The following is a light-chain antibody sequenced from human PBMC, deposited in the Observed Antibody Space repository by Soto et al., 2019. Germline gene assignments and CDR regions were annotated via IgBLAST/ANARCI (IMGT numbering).Light chain of an antibody. CDR3: QQRSNWPPYT. V-gene: IGKV3-11*01. CDR2: DAS. J-gene: IGKJ2*01. Sequence: EIVLTQSPATLSLSPGERATLSCRASQSVSSYLAWYQQKPGQAPRLLIYDASNRATGIPARFSGSGSGTDFTLTISRLEPEDFAVYYCQQRSNWPPYTFGKGTKLEIK. CDR1: QSVSSY.